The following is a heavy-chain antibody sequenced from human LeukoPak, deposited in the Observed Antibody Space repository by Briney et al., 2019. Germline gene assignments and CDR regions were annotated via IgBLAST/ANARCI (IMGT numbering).Heavy chain of an antibody. J-gene: IGHJ6*02. CDR3: ARVLYGDYRGLYYYGMDV. V-gene: IGHV1-69*01. Sequence: ASVKVSCKASGGTFSSYAISWVRQAPGQGLEWMGGIIPIFGTANYAQKFQGRVTITADESTSTAYMELSSLRSEDTAVYYCARVLYGDYRGLYYYGMDVWGQGTTVTVSS. CDR2: IIPIFGTA. D-gene: IGHD4-17*01. CDR1: GGTFSSYA.